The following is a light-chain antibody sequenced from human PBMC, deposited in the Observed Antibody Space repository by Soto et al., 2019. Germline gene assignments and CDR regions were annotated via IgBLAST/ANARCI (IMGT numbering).Light chain of an antibody. CDR3: QHYKNYPWT. V-gene: IGKV1-8*01. CDR1: QDVGRY. J-gene: IGKJ1*01. Sequence: AIRMTQSPSSLSASAGDRVAIACRASQDVGRYLAWSQQKPGQAPKVLIYGASTLQSGVPSRFSGGGSRTDFTLTISCLQSEDFATYYCQHYKNYPWTFGQGTKVEIK. CDR2: GAS.